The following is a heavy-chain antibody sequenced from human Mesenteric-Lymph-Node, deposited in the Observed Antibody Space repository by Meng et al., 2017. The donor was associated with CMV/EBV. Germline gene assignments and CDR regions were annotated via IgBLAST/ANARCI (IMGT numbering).Heavy chain of an antibody. V-gene: IGHV3-33*03. CDR1: GFTFSSFG. CDR3: AKETMYSYGLSRYLYYGLDV. D-gene: IGHD5-18*01. CDR2: IWYDGSYK. Sequence: GGSLRLSCAASGFTFSSFGMHWVRQAPGKGLEWVAVIWYDGSYKYYVDSVKGRFTISRDDSKNTLYLQMNSLRAEDTAVYYCAKETMYSYGLSRYLYYGLDVWGQGTTVTVSS. J-gene: IGHJ6*02.